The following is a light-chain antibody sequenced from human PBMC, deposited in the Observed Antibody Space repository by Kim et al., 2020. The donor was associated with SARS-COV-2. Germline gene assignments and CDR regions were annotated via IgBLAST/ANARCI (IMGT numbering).Light chain of an antibody. J-gene: IGKJ2*01. CDR2: AAS. Sequence: EIQLTQSPASLSASVGDRVTITCRASQGISNYLAWYQQKPGKMPKLLIYAASTVPSGVPSRFSGSGSGTDFTLTISSLQPEDVATYYCQQYNSAPYTFGQGTKLEI. CDR3: QQYNSAPYT. CDR1: QGISNY. V-gene: IGKV1-27*01.